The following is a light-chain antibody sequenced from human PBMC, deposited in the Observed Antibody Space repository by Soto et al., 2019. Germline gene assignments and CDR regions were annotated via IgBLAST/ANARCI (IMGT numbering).Light chain of an antibody. CDR3: TSPTPGSLYV. CDR1: SSDVGNYNY. J-gene: IGLJ1*01. Sequence: QSGLRQPGAVSGSPGHSITISCTGTSSDVGNYNYVSWYQQYPGRVPKLLIYMVSNRASGVSNRFSGSKSGNTASLTISGLQAEEEADYFCTSPTPGSLYVFGTGTKVTVL. V-gene: IGLV2-14*01. CDR2: MVS.